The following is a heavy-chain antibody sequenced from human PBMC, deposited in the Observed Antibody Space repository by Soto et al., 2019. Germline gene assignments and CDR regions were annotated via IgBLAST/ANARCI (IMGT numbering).Heavy chain of an antibody. CDR1: GFTFSSYV. J-gene: IGHJ4*02. CDR2: ISYDGSNK. V-gene: IGHV3-30*18. Sequence: PGGSLRVSCAASGFTFSSYVMHWVRQAPGKGLEWVAVISYDGSNKYYADSVKGRFTISRDNSKNTLYLQMNSLRAEDTAVYYCAKASSGTTGYWGQGTLVTVSS. D-gene: IGHD1-7*01. CDR3: AKASSGTTGY.